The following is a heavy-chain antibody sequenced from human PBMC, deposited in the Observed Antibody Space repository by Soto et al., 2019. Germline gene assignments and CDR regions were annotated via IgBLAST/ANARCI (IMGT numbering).Heavy chain of an antibody. CDR1: GYTFTGYY. CDR2: INPNSGVT. Sequence: ASVKVSCKASGYTFTGYYVHWVRQAPGQGLEWMGWINPNSGVTKYAHKFQGRATMTRDTSISTAYMEVSRLRSDDTAVYYCAKGREEAATQWGQGTLVTVSS. J-gene: IGHJ4*02. D-gene: IGHD2-15*01. CDR3: AKGREEAATQ. V-gene: IGHV1-2*02.